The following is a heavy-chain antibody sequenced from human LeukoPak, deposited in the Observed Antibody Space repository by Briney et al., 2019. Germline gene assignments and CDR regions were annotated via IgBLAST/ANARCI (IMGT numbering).Heavy chain of an antibody. V-gene: IGHV3-23*01. CDR3: ARAPVTSCRGAFCYPFDL. CDR2: TSRRDDGT. J-gene: IGHJ4*02. D-gene: IGHD2-21*01. CDR1: GFTFSGYG. Sequence: GWSLRLSCAASGFTFSGYGMSWVRQAPGKGREWVSATSRRDDGTYHADSVRGRFTIYRDNFRNTLYLQMNRLRVEDAALYYCARAPVTSCRGAFCYPFDLWGQGVLVTVSS.